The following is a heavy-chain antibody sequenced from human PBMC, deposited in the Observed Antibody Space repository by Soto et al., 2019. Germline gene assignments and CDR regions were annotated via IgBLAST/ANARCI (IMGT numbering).Heavy chain of an antibody. Sequence: QITLKESGPTLVKPTQTLTLTCTFSGFSLSTSGVSVGWIRQPPGKALAWLALIYWDDDKRYSPSLKSRLTITKDTSKNQVVLTMTNMDPVDTATYYCAHRPNGGWLDYWGQGTLVTVSS. V-gene: IGHV2-5*02. D-gene: IGHD6-19*01. CDR2: IYWDDDK. CDR1: GFSLSTSGVS. J-gene: IGHJ4*02. CDR3: AHRPNGGWLDY.